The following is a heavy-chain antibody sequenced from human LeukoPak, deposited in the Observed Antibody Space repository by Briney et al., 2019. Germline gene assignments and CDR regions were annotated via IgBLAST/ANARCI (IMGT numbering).Heavy chain of an antibody. CDR1: RFTFSTYA. CDR3: AKSQRNELQVVQRIDY. J-gene: IGHJ4*02. V-gene: IGHV3-23*01. D-gene: IGHD2-2*01. CDR2: ISGSGDTT. Sequence: GGSLTLSCTASRFTFSTYAMSWVRQAPGKGLEWVSSISGSGDTTYYTGSVKGRFTISRDNSKNALYLQMSSLRAEDTAVYYCAKSQRNELQVVQRIDYWGQGTLVTVSS.